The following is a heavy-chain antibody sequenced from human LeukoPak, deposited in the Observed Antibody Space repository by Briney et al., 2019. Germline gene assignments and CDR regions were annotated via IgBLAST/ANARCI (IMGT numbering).Heavy chain of an antibody. CDR1: GXSINSYY. D-gene: IGHD5-24*01. CDR3: ARARDGHINNWFDP. J-gene: IGHJ5*02. Sequence: SETLSLTCTVSGXSINSYYGSWIRQPPGKGLEWIGYIYYSGSTNYNPSLKSRVTISVDTSKNQFSLKMSSVTAADTAVYYCARARDGHINNWFDPWGQGSLVTVSS. V-gene: IGHV4-59*01. CDR2: IYYSGST.